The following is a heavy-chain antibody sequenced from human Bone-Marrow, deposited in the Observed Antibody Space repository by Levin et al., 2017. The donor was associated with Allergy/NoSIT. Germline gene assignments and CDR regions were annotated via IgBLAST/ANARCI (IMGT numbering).Heavy chain of an antibody. CDR3: AGLTSAAAISSFQL. V-gene: IGHV4-30-4*01. D-gene: IGHD2-2*01. Sequence: SSETLSLTCSVSGGSISSGDYYWSWIRQPPGKGLEWIGYIYHSGSTFYTLPLRSRVTISIDTSKNQFPLKLRSVTAADTAVYVCAGLTSAAAISSFQLWGQGSLVTVSS. CDR2: IYHSGST. J-gene: IGHJ4*02. CDR1: GGSISSGDYY.